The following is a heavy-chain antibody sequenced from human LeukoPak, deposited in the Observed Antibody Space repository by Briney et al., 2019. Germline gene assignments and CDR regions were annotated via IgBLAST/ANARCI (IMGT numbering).Heavy chain of an antibody. CDR3: ALKNNGYFDY. D-gene: IGHD2-8*01. CDR1: GFTFSCCG. Sequence: GSLRLSCAASGFTFSCCGMTWVRQAPGKGLEWVSGISGSGSRAYYADSVQGRFTISRDNAKNSLYLQMNSLRAEDTAVYYCALKNNGYFDYWGQGTLVTVSS. J-gene: IGHJ4*02. CDR2: ISGSGSRA. V-gene: IGHV3-23*01.